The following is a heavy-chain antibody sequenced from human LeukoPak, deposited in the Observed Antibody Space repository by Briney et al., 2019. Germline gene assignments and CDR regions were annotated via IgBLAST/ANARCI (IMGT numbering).Heavy chain of an antibody. CDR3: AKDRGDYFDY. CDR1: SYG. CDR2: IWYDGSNK. J-gene: IGHJ4*02. Sequence: SYGMHWLRQAPGKGLEWVAVIWYDGSNKYYADSVKGRFTISRDNSKNTLYLQMNSLRAEDTAVYYCAKDRGDYFDYWGQGTLVTVSS. V-gene: IGHV3-33*06.